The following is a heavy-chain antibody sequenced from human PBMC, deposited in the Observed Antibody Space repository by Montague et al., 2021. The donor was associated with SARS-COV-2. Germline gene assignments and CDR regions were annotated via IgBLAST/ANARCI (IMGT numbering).Heavy chain of an antibody. V-gene: IGHV4-34*01. CDR1: GGSFSGYY. Sequence: SETLSLTCAVYGGSFSGYYWSWIRQPPGKGLEWIGEMSPSGSTNYNPSLKSRVTISIDTSKNQFSLKLGSVTAADTAVYYCARGSGWYKYWYFDLWGRGTLVTVSS. CDR3: ARGSGWYKYWYFDL. D-gene: IGHD6-19*01. J-gene: IGHJ2*01. CDR2: MSPSGST.